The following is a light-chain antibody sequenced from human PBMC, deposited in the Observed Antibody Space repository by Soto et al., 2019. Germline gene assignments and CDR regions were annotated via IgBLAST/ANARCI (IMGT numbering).Light chain of an antibody. V-gene: IGKV3-20*01. CDR1: QSVSNNY. J-gene: IGKJ5*01. CDR2: GSS. CDR3: QQYYSTHSIT. Sequence: ILLTQSPGTLSLSPGERATLSCGASQSVSNNYLAWYQQKPGQAPRLLIYGSSNRATGIPDRFSGSGSGTDFTLTISRLEHEDFAVYYCQQYYSTHSITFGQGTRLEIK.